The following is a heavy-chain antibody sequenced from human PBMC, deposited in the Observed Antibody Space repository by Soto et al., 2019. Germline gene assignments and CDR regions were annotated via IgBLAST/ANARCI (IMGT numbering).Heavy chain of an antibody. J-gene: IGHJ4*02. V-gene: IGHV3-53*01. D-gene: IGHD6-6*01. CDR1: GFTVNTKH. CDR3: VGAMGCGSSAGVY. CDR2: FYSGGDT. Sequence: EVELVESGGGLIQPGGSLRLSCAASGFTVNTKHMSWVRQAPGKGLEWVSVFYSGGDTNYADSVKGRFTISRDSAKKTLYVYMNSLRLDDTALYYCVGAMGCGSSAGVYWGQGTLVTVSS.